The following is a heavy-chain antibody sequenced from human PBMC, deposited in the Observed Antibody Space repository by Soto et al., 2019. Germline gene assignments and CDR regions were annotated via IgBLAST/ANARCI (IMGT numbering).Heavy chain of an antibody. V-gene: IGHV5-10-1*01. CDR1: GYSFTSYW. Sequence: PGESLKISCKGSGYSFTSYWISWVRQMPGKGLEWMGRIDPSDSYTNYSPSFQGHVTISADKSISTAYLQWSSLKAPDTAMYYCARHFPGYCSSTSCYRPYYYGMDVWGQGTTVTVSS. CDR3: ARHFPGYCSSTSCYRPYYYGMDV. J-gene: IGHJ6*02. D-gene: IGHD2-2*01. CDR2: IDPSDSYT.